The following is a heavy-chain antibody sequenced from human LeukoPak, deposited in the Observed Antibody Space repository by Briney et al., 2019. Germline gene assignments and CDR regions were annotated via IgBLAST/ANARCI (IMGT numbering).Heavy chain of an antibody. CDR3: ARVEGDY. D-gene: IGHD3-3*01. J-gene: IGHJ4*02. V-gene: IGHV3-21*01. CDR1: GFTLSSYV. CDR2: ISGSSSYI. Sequence: KAGGSLRLSCAASGFTLSSYVMNWVRQAPGKGLEWVSSISGSSSYIYYADSVKGRFTISRDNAKNSLYLQMNSLRAEDTAVYYCARVEGDYWGQGTLVTVSS.